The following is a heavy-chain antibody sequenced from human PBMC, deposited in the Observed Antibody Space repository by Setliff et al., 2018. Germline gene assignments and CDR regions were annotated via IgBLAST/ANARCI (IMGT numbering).Heavy chain of an antibody. CDR3: AKDGDNYHDSGDYYHEFDY. D-gene: IGHD3-22*01. V-gene: IGHV4-4*08. J-gene: IGHJ4*02. CDR2: IYTSGTT. CDR1: GASISSYY. Sequence: SETLSLTCSVSGASISSYYWSWIRQPPGKGLEWIGYIYTSGTTKYNPSLKSRVTISIDTSKSQFSLNLSSVTAADTAVYYCAKDGDNYHDSGDYYHEFDYWGQGAQVTVSS.